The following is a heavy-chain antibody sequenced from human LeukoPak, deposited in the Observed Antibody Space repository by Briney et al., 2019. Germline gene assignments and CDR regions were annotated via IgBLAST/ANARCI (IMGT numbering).Heavy chain of an antibody. J-gene: IGHJ3*02. Sequence: GASVKVSCKASGGTFISYAISWGRQAPGQGLEGRGGIIPIVATANSAQKLQGRVTITADKSTSTAYMELSSLRSEDTAVYYCARKYLTFGDAFDIWGQGTMVTVSS. CDR1: GGTFISYA. V-gene: IGHV1-69*06. CDR2: IIPIVATA. D-gene: IGHD3-16*01. CDR3: ARKYLTFGDAFDI.